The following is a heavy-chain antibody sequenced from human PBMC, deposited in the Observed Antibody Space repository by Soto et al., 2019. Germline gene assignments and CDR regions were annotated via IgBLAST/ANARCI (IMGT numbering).Heavy chain of an antibody. CDR1: GFTFSSYE. J-gene: IGHJ3*02. D-gene: IGHD2-15*01. Sequence: GGSLRLSCAASGFTFSSYEMNWVRQAPGKGLEWVSYISSSGSTIYYADSVKGRFTISRDNAKNSLYLQMNSLRAEDTAVYCCAREVVRAFDIWGQGTMVTVSS. CDR3: AREVVRAFDI. CDR2: ISSSGSTI. V-gene: IGHV3-48*03.